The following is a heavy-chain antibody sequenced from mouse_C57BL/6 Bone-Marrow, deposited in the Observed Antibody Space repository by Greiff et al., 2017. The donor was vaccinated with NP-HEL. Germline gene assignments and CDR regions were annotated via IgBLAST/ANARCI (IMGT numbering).Heavy chain of an antibody. D-gene: IGHD1-1*01. J-gene: IGHJ4*01. V-gene: IGHV1-81*01. CDR1: GYTFTSYG. CDR3: ARSAYVCYAMDY. Sequence: VKLVESGAELARPGASVKLSCKASGYTFTSYGISWVKQRTGQGLEWIGEIYPRSGNTYYNEKFKGKATLTADKASSTAYMELRSLTSEDSAVYFCARSAYVCYAMDYWGQGTSVTVSS. CDR2: IYPRSGNT.